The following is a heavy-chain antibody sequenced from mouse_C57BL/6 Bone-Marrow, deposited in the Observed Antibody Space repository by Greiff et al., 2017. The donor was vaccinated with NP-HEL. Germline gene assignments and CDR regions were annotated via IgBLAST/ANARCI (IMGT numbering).Heavy chain of an antibody. Sequence: EVKLMESGPGMVKPSQSLSLTCTVTGYSITSGYDWHWIRHFPGNKLEWMGYISYSGSTNYNPSLKSRISITHDTSKNHFFLKLNSVTTEDTATYYCAREWNYYYGSSYWYFDVWGTGTTVTVSS. CDR2: ISYSGST. V-gene: IGHV3-1*01. J-gene: IGHJ1*03. CDR1: GYSITSGYD. CDR3: AREWNYYYGSSYWYFDV. D-gene: IGHD1-1*01.